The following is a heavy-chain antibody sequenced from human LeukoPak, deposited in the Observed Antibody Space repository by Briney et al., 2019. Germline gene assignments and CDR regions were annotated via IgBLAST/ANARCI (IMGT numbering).Heavy chain of an antibody. Sequence: SETLSLTCAVYDGSFSGYYWSWLRQPPGKGLEWIGEINHSGSTNYNPSLKSRVTISVDTSKNQFSLKLSSVTAADTAVYYCASGTCSSTSCYAGYWGQGTLATVSS. CDR1: DGSFSGYY. D-gene: IGHD2-2*01. CDR2: INHSGST. V-gene: IGHV4-34*01. CDR3: ASGTCSSTSCYAGY. J-gene: IGHJ4*02.